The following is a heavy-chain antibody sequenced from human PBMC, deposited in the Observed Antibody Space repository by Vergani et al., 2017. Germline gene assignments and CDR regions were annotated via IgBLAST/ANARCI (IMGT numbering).Heavy chain of an antibody. V-gene: IGHV3-30*18. Sequence: QVQLVESGGGVVQPGRSLRLSCAASGFTFSSYGMHWVRQAPGKGLEWVAVISYDGSNKYYADSVKGRFTISRDNSKNSLYLQMNSLRAEDTALYYCAKESGYDYLDYWGQGTLVTVSS. J-gene: IGHJ4*02. CDR1: GFTFSSYG. CDR2: ISYDGSNK. CDR3: AKESGYDYLDY. D-gene: IGHD5-12*01.